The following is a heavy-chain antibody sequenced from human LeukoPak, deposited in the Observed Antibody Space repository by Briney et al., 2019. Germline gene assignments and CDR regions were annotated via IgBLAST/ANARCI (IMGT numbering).Heavy chain of an antibody. CDR1: GGTFSSYA. D-gene: IGHD5-24*01. CDR2: IIPIFGTA. V-gene: IGHV1-69*13. Sequence: SVKVSCKASGGTFSSYAISWVRQAPGQGLEWMGGIIPIFGTANYAQKFQGRVTITADESTSTAYMELSSLRSEDTAEYYCARNKMAYYYYYMDVWGKGTTVTVSS. J-gene: IGHJ6*03. CDR3: ARNKMAYYYYYMDV.